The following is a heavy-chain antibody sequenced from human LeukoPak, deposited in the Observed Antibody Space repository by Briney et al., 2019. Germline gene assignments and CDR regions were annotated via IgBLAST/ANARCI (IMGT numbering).Heavy chain of an antibody. V-gene: IGHV1-69*13. CDR3: AGRSDYYGSDTGTY. J-gene: IGHJ4*02. CDR1: GGTFSSYA. D-gene: IGHD3-10*01. CDR2: FIPIFGTA. Sequence: GASVKVSCKASGGTFSSYAISWVRQAPGQGLEWMGGFIPIFGTANYAQKFQGRVTITADESTSTAYMELSSLRSEDTAVYYCAGRSDYYGSDTGTYWGQGTLVTVSS.